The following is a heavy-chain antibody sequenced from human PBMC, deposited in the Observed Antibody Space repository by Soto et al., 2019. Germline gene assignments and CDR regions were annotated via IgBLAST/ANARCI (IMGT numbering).Heavy chain of an antibody. J-gene: IGHJ4*01. CDR3: AKDRAIRPGSDFDY. V-gene: IGHV3-23*01. D-gene: IGHD3-9*01. CDR2: ISGSGGST. CDR1: GFTFSNYA. Sequence: PGGSLRLSCAASGFTFSNYAMTWVRQAPGKGLEWVSAISGSGGSTYYADSVKRRFTISRDNSKNTLYLRMNSLRAEDTAVFYCAKDRAIRPGSDFDYWGQGTQVTVSS.